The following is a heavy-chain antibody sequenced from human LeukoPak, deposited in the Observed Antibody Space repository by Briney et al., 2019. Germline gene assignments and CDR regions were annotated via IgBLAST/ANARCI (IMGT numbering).Heavy chain of an antibody. D-gene: IGHD5-18*01. Sequence: GGSLRLSCAASGYTFTSYAMHWVRQAPGQRLEWMGWINAGNGNTKYSQKFQGRVTITRDTSASTAYMELSSLRSEDTAVYYCARAPTGIQLWYHWGQGTLVTVSS. CDR2: INAGNGNT. CDR1: GYTFTSYA. CDR3: ARAPTGIQLWYH. V-gene: IGHV1-3*01. J-gene: IGHJ4*02.